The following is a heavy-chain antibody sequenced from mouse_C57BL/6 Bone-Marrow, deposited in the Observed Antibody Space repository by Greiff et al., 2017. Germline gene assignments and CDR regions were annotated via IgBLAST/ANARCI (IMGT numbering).Heavy chain of an antibody. D-gene: IGHD1-1*01. J-gene: IGHJ1*03. CDR3: ARDYYGSSPWYFDV. CDR2: ISYDGST. Sequence: EVQLQQSGPGLVKPSQSLSLTCSVTGYSITSGYYWNWIRQFPGNQLEWMGYISYDGSTNYNPSLKNRISITRDTSKNQFFLKLNSVTTEDPAAYYCARDYYGSSPWYFDVWGTGTTVTVSS. V-gene: IGHV3-6*01. CDR1: GYSITSGYY.